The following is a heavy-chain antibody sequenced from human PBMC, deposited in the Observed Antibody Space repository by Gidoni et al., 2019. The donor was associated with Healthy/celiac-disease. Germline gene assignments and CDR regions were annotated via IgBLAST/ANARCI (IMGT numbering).Heavy chain of an antibody. CDR3: ATRGSYYQNDAFDI. J-gene: IGHJ3*02. CDR1: GYTLTELS. Sequence: QVQLVQSGAEVKKPGASVKVSCKVSGYTLTELSMPWVRQAPGKGLEWMGGFDPEDGEPIYAQKFQGRVTMTEDTSTDTAYMELSSLRSEDTAVYYCATRGSYYQNDAFDIWGQGTMVTVSS. CDR2: FDPEDGEP. D-gene: IGHD1-26*01. V-gene: IGHV1-24*01.